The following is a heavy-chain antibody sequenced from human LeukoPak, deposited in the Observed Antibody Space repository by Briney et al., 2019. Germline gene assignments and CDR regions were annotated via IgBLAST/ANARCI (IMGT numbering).Heavy chain of an antibody. V-gene: IGHV3-7*01. Sequence: GGSLRLSCAASGFTFSSYWMSWVRQAPGKGLEWVANIKQDGSEKYYVDSVKGRFTISRDNAKNSLYLQMNSLRAEDTAVYYCASGPQLLLWNFQHWGQGTLVTVSS. D-gene: IGHD2-15*01. CDR3: ASGPQLLLWNFQH. CDR1: GFTFSSYW. CDR2: IKQDGSEK. J-gene: IGHJ1*01.